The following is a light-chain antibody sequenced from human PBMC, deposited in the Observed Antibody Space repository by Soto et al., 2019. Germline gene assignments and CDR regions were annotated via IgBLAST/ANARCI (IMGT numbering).Light chain of an antibody. CDR2: DAS. V-gene: IGKV3-11*01. Sequence: EIVLTQSPATLSLSPGERATLSCRASQSISSYLAWYQQKPGQAPRLLIYDASNRATGIPARFSGGGTGTDCTLTIRSLEPEDFAVYYCQQRSNWPPTFGGGTKVEIK. J-gene: IGKJ4*01. CDR1: QSISSY. CDR3: QQRSNWPPT.